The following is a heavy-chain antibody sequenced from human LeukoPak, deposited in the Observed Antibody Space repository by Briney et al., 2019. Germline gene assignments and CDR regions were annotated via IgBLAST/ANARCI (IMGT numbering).Heavy chain of an antibody. V-gene: IGHV3-21*01. CDR1: GFTFSSYS. CDR3: AREAVAGRRYYFDY. J-gene: IGHJ4*02. CDR2: ISSSSSYI. Sequence: PGGSLRLSCAASGFTFSSYSMNWVRQAPGKGLEWVSSISSSSSYIYYADSVKGRFTISRDNSENTLYLQMNSLRAEDTAVYYCAREAVAGRRYYFDYWGQGTLVTVSS. D-gene: IGHD6-19*01.